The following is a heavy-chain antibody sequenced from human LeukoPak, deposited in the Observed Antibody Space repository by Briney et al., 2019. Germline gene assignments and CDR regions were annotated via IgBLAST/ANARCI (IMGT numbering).Heavy chain of an antibody. CDR3: ARYSSGALVY. Sequence: PGGSLRLSCAASGFTFSSYSMNWVRQAPRKGLEWVSYISSTSSTIYYADSVKGRFTLSRDHAKNSLYLQMNSLRAEDTAVYYCARYSSGALVYWGQGTLVTVSS. CDR1: GFTFSSYS. CDR2: ISSTSSTI. V-gene: IGHV3-48*01. D-gene: IGHD5-18*01. J-gene: IGHJ4*02.